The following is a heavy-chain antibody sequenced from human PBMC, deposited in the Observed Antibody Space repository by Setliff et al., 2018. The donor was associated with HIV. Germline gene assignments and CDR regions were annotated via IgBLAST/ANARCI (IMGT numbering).Heavy chain of an antibody. CDR2: IYSTGST. CDR1: GDSISSGNYY. Sequence: SETLSLTCTFSGDSISSGNYYWSWIRQSAGKGLEWIGRIYSTGSTNYNPSLKSRVTISSDTSKNLFSLKLTTVTAADAAVYYCTRDTGYILSGYRPHWYFDLWGRGTLVTVSS. CDR3: TRDTGYILSGYRPHWYFDL. D-gene: IGHD3-9*01. V-gene: IGHV4-61*02. J-gene: IGHJ2*01.